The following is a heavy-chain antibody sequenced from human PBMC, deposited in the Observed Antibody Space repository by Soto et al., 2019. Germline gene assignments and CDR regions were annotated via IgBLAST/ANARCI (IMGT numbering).Heavy chain of an antibody. CDR3: ASRGGHDALDL. CDR2: ILPVFGTT. Sequence: QVQLVQSGTEVKKPGSSVKVSSKASGGTFISYTFNWVRQAPGQGLEWMGEILPVFGTTNYAQKFQGRVAFTADAATATGYMELFSLRSEDTALYYCASRGGHDALDLWGLGTMITVSS. D-gene: IGHD5-12*01. CDR1: GGTFISYT. J-gene: IGHJ3*01. V-gene: IGHV1-69*01.